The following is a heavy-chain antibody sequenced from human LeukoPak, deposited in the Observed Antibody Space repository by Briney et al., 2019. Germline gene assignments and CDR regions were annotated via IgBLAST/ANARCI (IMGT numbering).Heavy chain of an antibody. J-gene: IGHJ6*02. D-gene: IGHD2-15*01. Sequence: ASVKVSCKASGYTFTSYYMHWVRQAPGQGLEWMGIINPSGGSTSYAQKFQGRVTMTRDTSTSTVYMEVSSLRSDDTAVYYCARAAVVGVAAQAYVMGVGGQETRVSVSS. V-gene: IGHV1-46*01. CDR1: GYTFTSYY. CDR3: ARAAVVGVAAQAYVMGV. CDR2: INPSGGST.